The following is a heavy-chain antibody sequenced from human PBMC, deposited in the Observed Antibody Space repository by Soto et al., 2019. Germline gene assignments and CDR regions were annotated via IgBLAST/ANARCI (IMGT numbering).Heavy chain of an antibody. J-gene: IGHJ4*02. CDR2: IYYSGST. D-gene: IGHD6-6*01. Sequence: SETLSLTCTVSGGSISGYYWSWIRQPPGKGLEWIGYIYYSGSTTYNPSLKSPVTISVDTSRNQFPLKLSSVTAADTAVYSCAKVRDDHSYFFDYWGQGNLVTVSS. V-gene: IGHV4-59*01. CDR3: AKVRDDHSYFFDY. CDR1: GGSISGYY.